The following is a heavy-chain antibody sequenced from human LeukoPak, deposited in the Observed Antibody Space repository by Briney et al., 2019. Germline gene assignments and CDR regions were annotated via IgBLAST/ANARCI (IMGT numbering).Heavy chain of an antibody. J-gene: IGHJ6*03. Sequence: GGSLRLSCSASGFTFSSYAMSWVRQAPGKGLEWVSAISGSGGSTYYADSVKGRFTISRDNSKNTLYLQMNSLRAEDTAVYYCAKTYSSSRAHYYYYYYMDVWGKGTTVTISS. CDR2: ISGSGGST. V-gene: IGHV3-23*01. D-gene: IGHD6-13*01. CDR1: GFTFSSYA. CDR3: AKTYSSSRAHYYYYYYMDV.